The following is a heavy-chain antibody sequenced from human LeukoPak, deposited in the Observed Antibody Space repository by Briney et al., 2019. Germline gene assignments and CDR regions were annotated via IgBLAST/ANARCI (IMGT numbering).Heavy chain of an antibody. J-gene: IGHJ6*02. Sequence: GASVKVSCKASGYIFTTYAMHWVRQAPGKGLEWMGGFDPEDGETIYAQKFQGRVTMTEDTSTDTAYMELSSLRSEDTAVYYCATAGVVAVAGTYYYYGMDVWGQGTTVTVSS. CDR2: FDPEDGET. D-gene: IGHD6-19*01. CDR3: ATAGVVAVAGTYYYYGMDV. V-gene: IGHV1-24*01. CDR1: GYIFTTYA.